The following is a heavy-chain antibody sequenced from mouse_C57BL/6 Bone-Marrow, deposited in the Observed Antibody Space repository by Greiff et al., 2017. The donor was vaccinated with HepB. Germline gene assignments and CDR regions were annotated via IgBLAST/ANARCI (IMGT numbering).Heavy chain of an antibody. J-gene: IGHJ4*01. D-gene: IGHD6-1*01. V-gene: IGHV1-26*01. Sequence: EVQLQQSGPELVKPGASVKISCKASGYTFTDYYMNWVKQSHGKSLEWIGDINPNNGGTSYNQKFKGKATLTVDKSSSTAYMELRSLTSEDSAVYYCARSSYDFYAMDYWGQGTSVTVSS. CDR1: GYTFTDYY. CDR3: ARSSYDFYAMDY. CDR2: INPNNGGT.